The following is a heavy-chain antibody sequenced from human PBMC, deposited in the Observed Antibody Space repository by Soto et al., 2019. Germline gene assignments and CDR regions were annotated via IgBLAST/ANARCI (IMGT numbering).Heavy chain of an antibody. CDR1: GDSITSNSYF. V-gene: IGHV4-39*07. Sequence: SETLSLTCTVSGDSITSNSYFWAWIRQPPGKGLEWIGSIYYSGTTYYNPSLKSRVTISVDRSKNQFSLKLSSVTAADTAVYYCARVGLYYDILTGYYTDPHYFDYWGQGTLVTVSS. D-gene: IGHD3-9*01. J-gene: IGHJ4*02. CDR2: IYYSGTT. CDR3: ARVGLYYDILTGYYTDPHYFDY.